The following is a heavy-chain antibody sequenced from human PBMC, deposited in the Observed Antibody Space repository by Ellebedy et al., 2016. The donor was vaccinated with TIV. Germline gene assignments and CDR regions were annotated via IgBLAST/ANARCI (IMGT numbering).Heavy chain of an antibody. CDR3: ARQVGAADY. Sequence: SETLSLTXTVSGGSISSYYWSWIRQPPGKGLEWIGYIYYSGSTSYNPSLKSRVTISVDTSKNLFSLKLSSVTAADTAVYYCARQVGAADYWGQGTLVTVSS. J-gene: IGHJ4*02. CDR2: IYYSGST. CDR1: GGSISSYY. V-gene: IGHV4-59*01. D-gene: IGHD1-26*01.